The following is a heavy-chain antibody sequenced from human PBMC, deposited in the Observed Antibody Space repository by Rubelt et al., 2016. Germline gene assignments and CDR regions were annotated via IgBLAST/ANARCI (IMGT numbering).Heavy chain of an antibody. Sequence: QVQLVQSGAEVKKPGASVKVSCKASGYTFTSYGISWVRQASGQGLEWMGWISAYNGNTNDAQKLQGRVTITTDTSTSTADMELRSLRSDDTAVYYCARDRGLTGYYPGYWGQGTLVTVSS. CDR1: GYTFTSYG. J-gene: IGHJ4*02. V-gene: IGHV1-18*01. D-gene: IGHD3-9*01. CDR3: ARDRGLTGYYPGY. CDR2: ISAYNGNT.